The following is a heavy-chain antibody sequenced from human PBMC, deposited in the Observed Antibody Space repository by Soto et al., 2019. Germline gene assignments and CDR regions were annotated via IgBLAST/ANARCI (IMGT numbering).Heavy chain of an antibody. CDR3: TSGSHYVAGVGPTPYYFDY. D-gene: IGHD1-26*01. J-gene: IGHJ4*02. Sequence: SETLCLTCTVSGGAIGHYYWTWIRQPPGKGLEWIGQIYYTGSTNYNPSLKSRLTISIDTSKDQVSLKLHSVTAADTAMYYCTSGSHYVAGVGPTPYYFDYWGQGTLVTVSS. CDR1: GGAIGHYY. CDR2: IYYTGST. V-gene: IGHV4-59*01.